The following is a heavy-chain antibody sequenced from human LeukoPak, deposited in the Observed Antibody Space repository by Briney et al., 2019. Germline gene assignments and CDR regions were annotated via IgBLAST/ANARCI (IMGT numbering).Heavy chain of an antibody. CDR2: IRSDGSIK. Sequence: PGGSLRLSCAASGFTFSSNGMHWVRQAPGKGQEWVAFIRSDGSIKYYADSVKGRFTISRDNSKNTLYLQLNSLRAEDTAVYYCAKDSYDGSNWYIDSWGQGTLVTVSS. CDR3: AKDSYDGSNWYIDS. V-gene: IGHV3-30*02. D-gene: IGHD6-13*01. J-gene: IGHJ4*02. CDR1: GFTFSSNG.